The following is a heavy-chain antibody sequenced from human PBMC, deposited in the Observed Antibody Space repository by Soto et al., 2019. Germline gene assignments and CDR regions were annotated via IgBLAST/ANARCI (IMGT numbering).Heavy chain of an antibody. V-gene: IGHV3-33*01. CDR1: GFTFNSNG. Sequence: QVQLVESGGGVVQPGRSLRLSCAASGFTFNSNGMHWVRQAPGKGLEWVAVIWSDGSEKYYADSVKGRFSISRDNSKNTLYLHMDSLRAEDTAVYYCARDLGRFNFGSAYFVYWGQGTLVTVSS. J-gene: IGHJ4*02. CDR3: ARDLGRFNFGSAYFVY. CDR2: IWSDGSEK. D-gene: IGHD3-10*01.